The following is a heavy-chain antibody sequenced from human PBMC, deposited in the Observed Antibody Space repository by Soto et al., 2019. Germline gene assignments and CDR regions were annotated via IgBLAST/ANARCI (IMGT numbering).Heavy chain of an antibody. Sequence: SETLSLTCTGSGGSIRSYYCSWIRQSPGKGLEWIGYIYYTGTTNYNPSLKSRVTISVDTPKNQVSLKLSSVTAADTAMYYCAREIGFDFCGPGTLFTVSS. CDR3: AREIGFDF. CDR2: IYYTGTT. V-gene: IGHV4-59*01. CDR1: GGSIRSYY. J-gene: IGHJ4*02.